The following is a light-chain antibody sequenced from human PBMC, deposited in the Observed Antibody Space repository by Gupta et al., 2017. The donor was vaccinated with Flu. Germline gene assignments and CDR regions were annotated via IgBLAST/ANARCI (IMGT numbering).Light chain of an antibody. CDR2: KAS. V-gene: IGKV1-5*03. CDR3: QQYKTYYT. J-gene: IGKJ2*01. CDR1: QTISTW. Sequence: DIQMTQSPSTLSASVGDRVTITCRASQTISTWLAWFQQKPGKAPKLLIYKASNLETGVPSRFSGSGSGTEFTLTISSLQPDDFATYYCQQYKTYYTFGQGTKLEI.